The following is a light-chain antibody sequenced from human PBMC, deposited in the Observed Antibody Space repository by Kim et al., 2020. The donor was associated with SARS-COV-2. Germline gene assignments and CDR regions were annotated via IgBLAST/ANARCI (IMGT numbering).Light chain of an antibody. CDR2: AAS. CDR3: QKYDRAPRT. Sequence: ASVGDRVTITCRASQGISNYLAWYQQRPGKVPKLLISAASTLQSGVPSRFSGSGSGTDFTLTISSLQPEDVAVYYCQKYDRAPRTFGQGTKVEIK. CDR1: QGISNY. V-gene: IGKV1-27*01. J-gene: IGKJ1*01.